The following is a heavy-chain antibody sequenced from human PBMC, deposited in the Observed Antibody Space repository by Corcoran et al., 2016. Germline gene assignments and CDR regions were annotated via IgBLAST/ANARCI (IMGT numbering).Heavy chain of an antibody. J-gene: IGHJ4*02. Sequence: QVQLVQSGAEVKKPGSSVKVSCKASGGTFSSYAISWVRQAPGQGLEWMGGINPSFGTANYAQKFQGRVTITADESTRTAYMELRSLRSEDTAVYSCARALTTVVTRVAPFDYGGKGTLVTVSS. V-gene: IGHV1-69*01. CDR3: ARALTTVVTRVAPFDY. D-gene: IGHD4-17*01. CDR1: GGTFSSYA. CDR2: INPSFGTA.